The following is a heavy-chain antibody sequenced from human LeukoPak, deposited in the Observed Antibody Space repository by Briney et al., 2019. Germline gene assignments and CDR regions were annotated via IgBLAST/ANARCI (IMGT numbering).Heavy chain of an antibody. CDR1: GGSFSSGGYY. CDR3: ARVRDGDYGYIGFDP. V-gene: IGHV4-31*03. Sequence: SETLSLTCTVSGGSFSSGGYYWSWIRQHPGKGVEWIVYIYYSGRTYYNPSLKSRVTISVDTSKNQFSLKLSSVTAADTAVYHCARVRDGDYGYIGFDPWGQGTLVTVSS. D-gene: IGHD4-17*01. J-gene: IGHJ5*02. CDR2: IYYSGRT.